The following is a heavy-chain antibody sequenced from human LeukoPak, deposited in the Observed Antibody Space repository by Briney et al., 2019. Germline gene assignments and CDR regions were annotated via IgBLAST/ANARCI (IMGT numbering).Heavy chain of an antibody. CDR3: AREIGIAAAGKETAFWFDP. CDR1: GFTFSSYA. J-gene: IGHJ5*02. D-gene: IGHD6-13*01. V-gene: IGHV3-30-3*01. Sequence: GSLRLSCAASGFTFSSYAMHWVRQAPGKGLEWVAVISYDGSNKYYADSVKGRFTISRDNSKNTLYLQMNSLRAEDTAVYYCAREIGIAAAGKETAFWFDPWGQGTLVTVSS. CDR2: ISYDGSNK.